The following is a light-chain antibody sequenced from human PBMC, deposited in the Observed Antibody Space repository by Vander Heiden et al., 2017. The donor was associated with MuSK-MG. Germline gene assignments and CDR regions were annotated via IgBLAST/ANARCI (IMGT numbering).Light chain of an antibody. CDR2: SVT. CDR3: ATSSARATLL. V-gene: IGLV2-14*03. CDR1: FADLPYNFF. J-gene: IGLJ2*01. Sequence: QPALTQPASVSGSHGQPVTISCARTFADLPYNFFFPFSRSQLYPATPPTLLIFSVTRRCTGVSCRFSGSRTDVMASLTGSELQAEDEADYVCATSSARATLLFGSGTRLTVL.